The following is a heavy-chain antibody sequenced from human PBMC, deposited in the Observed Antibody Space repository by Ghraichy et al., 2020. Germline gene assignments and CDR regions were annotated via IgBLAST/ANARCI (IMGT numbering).Heavy chain of an antibody. CDR2: INHSGST. CDR3: ARGWRILDY. CDR1: GVSFSGYY. V-gene: IGHV4-34*01. J-gene: IGHJ4*02. D-gene: IGHD1-1*01. Sequence: SQTLSLTCAVYGVSFSGYYWSWIRQPPGKGLEWIGEINHSGSTNYNPSLKSRVTISVDTSKNQFSLKLSSVTAADTAVYYCARGWRILDYWGQGTLVTVSS.